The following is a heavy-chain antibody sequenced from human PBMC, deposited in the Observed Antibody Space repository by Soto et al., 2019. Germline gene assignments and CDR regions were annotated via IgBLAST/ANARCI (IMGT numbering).Heavy chain of an antibody. Sequence: SETLSLTCTVSGAALSSGGYFYTWIRQPPGKGLEWLGYIYYSGGTNYNPSLKSRVTISLDKSKSQFSLRLISLTSADTALYYCTREQSDHNYFGPWGQGTLVTVSS. V-gene: IGHV4-61*08. CDR2: IYYSGGT. J-gene: IGHJ5*02. CDR3: TREQSDHNYFGP. CDR1: GAALSSGGYF. D-gene: IGHD6-19*01.